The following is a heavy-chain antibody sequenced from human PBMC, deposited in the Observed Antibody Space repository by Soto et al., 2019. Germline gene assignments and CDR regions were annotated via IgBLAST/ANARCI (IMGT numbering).Heavy chain of an antibody. J-gene: IGHJ6*03. Sequence: PSETLSLTCTVSGGSISSYYLSWIRQPPGKGLEWIGYIYYSGSTNYNPSLKSRVTISVDTSKNQFSLKLSSVTAADTAVYYCARIEYQLLFGDYYYYMDVWGKGTTVTVSS. D-gene: IGHD2-2*01. V-gene: IGHV4-59*08. CDR1: GGSISSYY. CDR3: ARIEYQLLFGDYYYYMDV. CDR2: IYYSGST.